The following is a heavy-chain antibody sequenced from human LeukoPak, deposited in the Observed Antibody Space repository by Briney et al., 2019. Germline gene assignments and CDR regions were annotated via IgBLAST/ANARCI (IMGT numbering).Heavy chain of an antibody. CDR2: ISSSSCIK. CDR3: ARYTPEGTGTFWNYYYGMDV. V-gene: IGHV3-48*01. Sequence: GGSLRLSCAASGFTFSSYSMNWVRQAPGKGLEWVSYISSSSCIKYNADSVKGRFTISRDNAKNSLYLQMNSLRAEDTAVYYCARYTPEGTGTFWNYYYGMDVWGQGTTVTVSS. D-gene: IGHD1-1*01. J-gene: IGHJ6*02. CDR1: GFTFSSYS.